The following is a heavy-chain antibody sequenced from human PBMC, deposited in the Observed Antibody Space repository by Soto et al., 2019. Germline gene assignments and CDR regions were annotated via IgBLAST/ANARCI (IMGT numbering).Heavy chain of an antibody. CDR1: GGFISSSSYF. V-gene: IGHV4-39*02. CDR3: CRRAPEGFDP. CDR2: IDYTGTT. Sequence: PSETLSLTCTISGGFISSSSYFWAWIRQSPGKGLEWIGSIDYTGTTYNNPSLKSRVTMSVDTSKNHFSLKVDSVTAADTALYYCCRRAPEGFDPWGQGTLVT. J-gene: IGHJ5*02.